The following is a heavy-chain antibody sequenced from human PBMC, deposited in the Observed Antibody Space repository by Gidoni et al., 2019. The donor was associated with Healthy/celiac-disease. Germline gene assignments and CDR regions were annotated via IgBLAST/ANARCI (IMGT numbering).Heavy chain of an antibody. V-gene: IGHV3-30-3*01. CDR2: ISYDGSNK. J-gene: IGHJ4*02. CDR3: ARDGVPIPTSYCSGGSCYSDLFDY. Sequence: QVQLVASGGGVVQPGRSLRLPCAASAFTFSSYAMLGVSQAQGKGLEWVAVISYDGSNKYYAGSVKGRFTISRDNSKNTRYLQMNSLRAEDTAVYYCARDGVPIPTSYCSGGSCYSDLFDYWGQGTLVTVSS. D-gene: IGHD2-15*01. CDR1: AFTFSSYA.